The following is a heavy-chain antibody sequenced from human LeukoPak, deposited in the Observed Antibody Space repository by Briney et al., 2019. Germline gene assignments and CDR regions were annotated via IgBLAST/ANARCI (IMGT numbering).Heavy chain of an antibody. V-gene: IGHV1-46*01. CDR2: INPSGGST. CDR1: GYTFTSYY. D-gene: IGHD6-19*01. CDR3: ARAHSIAVAGTRIMGY. J-gene: IGHJ4*02. Sequence: APVKVSCKASGYTFTSYYMHWVRQAPGQGLEWMGIINPSGGSTSYAQKFQGRVTMTRDTSTSTVYMELSSLRSEDTAVYYCARAHSIAVAGTRIMGYWGQGTLVTVSS.